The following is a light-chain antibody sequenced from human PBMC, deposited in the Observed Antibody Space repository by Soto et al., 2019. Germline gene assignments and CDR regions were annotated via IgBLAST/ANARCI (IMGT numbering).Light chain of an antibody. CDR3: QQSYSIPLT. V-gene: IGKV1-39*01. CDR1: QSISTY. J-gene: IGKJ4*01. CDR2: ASF. Sequence: DIQMTQPPSSLSASVQNRVSITCRASQSISTYLNWYQQKPGKAPKVLIYASFNLQSGVPPRFTGSGSGTDFTLTISTLQPEDFATYCCQQSYSIPLTFGGGTKVDIK.